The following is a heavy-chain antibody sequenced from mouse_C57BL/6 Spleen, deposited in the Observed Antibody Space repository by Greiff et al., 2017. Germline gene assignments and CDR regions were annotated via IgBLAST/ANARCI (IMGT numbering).Heavy chain of an antibody. CDR2: IDPSDSET. V-gene: IGHV1-52*01. CDR1: GYTFTSYW. D-gene: IGHD4-1*01. Sequence: QVQLQQPGAELVRPGSSVKLSCKASGYTFTSYWMHWVKQRPIQGLEWIGNIDPSDSETHYNQKFKDKATLTVDKSSITAYMQLRSLTSEDSAVYYCAKDGLGRRDFDCWGQGTTLAVSS. CDR3: AKDGLGRRDFDC. J-gene: IGHJ2*01.